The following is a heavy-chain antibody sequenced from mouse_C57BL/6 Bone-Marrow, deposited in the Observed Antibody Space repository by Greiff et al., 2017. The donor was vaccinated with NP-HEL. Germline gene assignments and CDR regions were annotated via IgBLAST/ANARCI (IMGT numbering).Heavy chain of an antibody. J-gene: IGHJ1*03. CDR1: GFTFSDYG. Sequence: EVQLVESGGGLVKPGGSLKLSCAASGFTFSDYGMHWVRQAPEKGLEWVAYISSGSSTIYYADTVKGRFTISRDKAKNTLFLQMTSLRSEGTAMYYCTGEDFDVWGTGTTVTVSS. V-gene: IGHV5-17*01. CDR3: TGEDFDV. CDR2: ISSGSSTI.